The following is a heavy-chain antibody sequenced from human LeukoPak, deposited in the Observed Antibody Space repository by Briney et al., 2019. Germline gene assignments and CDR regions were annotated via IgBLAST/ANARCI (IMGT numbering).Heavy chain of an antibody. CDR1: GFTYTTYW. Sequence: GGSLRLSCAASGFTYTTYWMTWVRQAPGKGLEWVANIKEDGSEKNYVASVKGRFTISRDNAKNSLYLQMNSLRAEDTAVYYCARDGNGKSLDFDYCGQGTLVTVSS. CDR3: ARDGNGKSLDFDY. J-gene: IGHJ4*02. D-gene: IGHD1-1*01. CDR2: IKEDGSEK. V-gene: IGHV3-7*01.